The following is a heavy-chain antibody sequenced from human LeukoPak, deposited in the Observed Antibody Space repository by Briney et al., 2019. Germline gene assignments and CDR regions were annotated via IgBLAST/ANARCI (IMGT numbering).Heavy chain of an antibody. V-gene: IGHV4-31*03. D-gene: IGHD3-10*01. J-gene: IGHJ6*02. CDR2: IYYSGST. CDR1: GGSISNNNYY. CDR3: ARVRASSPDV. Sequence: KPSETLSLTCTVSGGSISNNNYYWAWIRQPPGKGLEWIGYIYYSGSTYYNPSLKSRVTISVDTSKNQFSLKLSSVTAADTAVYYCARVRASSPDVWGQGTTVTVSS.